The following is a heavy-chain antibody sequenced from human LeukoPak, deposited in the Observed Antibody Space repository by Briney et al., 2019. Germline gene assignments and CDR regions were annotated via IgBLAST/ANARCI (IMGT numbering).Heavy chain of an antibody. J-gene: IGHJ5*02. CDR3: ARGGIAVANSNWFDP. CDR2: IYPGDSDT. V-gene: IGHV5-51*01. Sequence: GEPLKISCKGSGYSFTSYWIGWVRQTPGKGLEWMGIIYPGDSDTRYSPSFQGQVTISADKSISTAYLQWSSLKASDTAMYYCARGGIAVANSNWFDPWGQGTLVTVSS. D-gene: IGHD6-19*01. CDR1: GYSFTSYW.